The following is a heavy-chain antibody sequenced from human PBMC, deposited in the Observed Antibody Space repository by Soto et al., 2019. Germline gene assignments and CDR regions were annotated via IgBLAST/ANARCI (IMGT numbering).Heavy chain of an antibody. J-gene: IGHJ6*02. V-gene: IGHV3-11*04. CDR2: ISSSGSTI. D-gene: IGHD3-3*01. CDR3: AKDQYDFWSGYFFYYYYGMDV. CDR1: GFTFSDYY. Sequence: PGGSLRLSCAASGFTFSDYYMSWIRQAPGKGLEWVSYISSSGSTIYYADSVKGRFTISRDNSKNSLYLQMNSLRAEDTAVYYCAKDQYDFWSGYFFYYYYGMDVWGQGTTVTVSS.